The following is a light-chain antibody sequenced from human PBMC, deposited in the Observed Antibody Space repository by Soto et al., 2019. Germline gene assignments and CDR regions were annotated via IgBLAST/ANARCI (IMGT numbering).Light chain of an antibody. CDR2: NVR. J-gene: IGLJ2*01. Sequence: QSAPTQPASVSGSPGQSITISCTGTSSDVGGYDYVSWYQQYAGKAPKLTIYNVRNRPSGVSSRFSGSKSGNTASLTISGLQPEDEADYFCSSYTNSGTVLFGGGTKLTVL. CDR3: SSYTNSGTVL. V-gene: IGLV2-14*01. CDR1: SSDVGGYDY.